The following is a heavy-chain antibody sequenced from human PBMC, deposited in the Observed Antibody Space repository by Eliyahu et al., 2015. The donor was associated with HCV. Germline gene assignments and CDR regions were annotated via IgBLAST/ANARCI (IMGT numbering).Heavy chain of an antibody. D-gene: IGHD4-17*01. CDR3: AKGYGDYGAGFDY. CDR1: GFTFSSYA. CDR2: ISGSGGST. V-gene: IGHV3-23*01. Sequence: EVQLLESGGGLVQPGGSLRLSCAASGFTFSSYAMXWVCQAPGKGLGWVSAISGSGGSTYYADSVKGRFTISRDNSKNTLYLQMNSLRAEDTAVYYCAKGYGDYGAGFDYWGQGTLVTVSS. J-gene: IGHJ4*02.